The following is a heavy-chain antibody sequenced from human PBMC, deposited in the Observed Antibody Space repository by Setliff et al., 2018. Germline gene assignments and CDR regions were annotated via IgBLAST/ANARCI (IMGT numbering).Heavy chain of an antibody. J-gene: IGHJ5*02. V-gene: IGHV5-51*01. CDR3: ARSRSNFWSGYFNWFDP. CDR2: IYPGDSDT. CDR1: GYSFTSYW. D-gene: IGHD3-3*01. Sequence: PGESLKISCKGSGYSFTSYWFGWVRQMPGKGLEWMGIIYPGDSDTRYSPSFQGQVTISADKSISTAYLQWSSLKASDTAMYYCARSRSNFWSGYFNWFDPWGQGTLVTVSS.